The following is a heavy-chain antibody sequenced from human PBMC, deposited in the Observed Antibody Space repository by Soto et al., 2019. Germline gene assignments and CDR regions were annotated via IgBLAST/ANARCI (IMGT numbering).Heavy chain of an antibody. Sequence: ASVKVSCKASGYTFTSYDINWVRQATGQGLEGMGWMNPNSGNTGYAQKFQGRVTMTRNTSIRTAYMELSRLRSEDTAVYYCARGRIAAVGFDPWGEGSMVTVYS. J-gene: IGHJ5*02. D-gene: IGHD6-13*01. V-gene: IGHV1-8*01. CDR2: MNPNSGNT. CDR1: GYTFTSYD. CDR3: ARGRIAAVGFDP.